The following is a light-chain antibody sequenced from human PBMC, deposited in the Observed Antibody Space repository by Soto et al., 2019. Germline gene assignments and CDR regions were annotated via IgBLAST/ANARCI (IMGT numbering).Light chain of an antibody. J-gene: IGLJ2*01. Sequence: QSALTQPRSVSGSPGQSVTISCTGTSSDVGGYKYVSWYQHPPGKAPKLIIYAVNKRPSGVPDRFSGSKSGNTASLTISGLQAEDEADYYCCSYAGSYTTTFGGGTKVTVL. CDR3: CSYAGSYTTT. V-gene: IGLV2-11*01. CDR1: SSDVGGYKY. CDR2: AVN.